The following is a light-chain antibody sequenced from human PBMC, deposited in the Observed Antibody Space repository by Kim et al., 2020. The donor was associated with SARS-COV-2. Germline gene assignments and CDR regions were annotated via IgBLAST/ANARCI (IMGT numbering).Light chain of an antibody. CDR2: GKN. V-gene: IGLV3-19*01. J-gene: IGLJ3*02. CDR1: SLRRYY. Sequence: SSELTQDPAVSVALGQTVRITCQGDSLRRYYASWYQQKPGQAPVLVIYGKNNRPSGIPDRFSGSSSGNTASLTITGAQAEDAADYYCKSRDSSGNYLMFGGGTQLTVL. CDR3: KSRDSSGNYLM.